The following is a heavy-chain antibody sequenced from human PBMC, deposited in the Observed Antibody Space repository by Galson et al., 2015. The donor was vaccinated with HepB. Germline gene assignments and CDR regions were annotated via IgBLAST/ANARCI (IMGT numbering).Heavy chain of an antibody. CDR3: ARSQLGDYVWGSYRYSYYFDY. Sequence: SETLSLTCAVYGGSFSGYYWSWIRQPPGKGLEWIGEINHSGSTNYNPSLKSRVTISVDTSKNQFSLKLSSVTAADTAVYYCARSQLGDYVWGSYRYSYYFDYWGQGTLVTVSS. CDR2: INHSGST. CDR1: GGSFSGYY. V-gene: IGHV4-34*01. J-gene: IGHJ4*02. D-gene: IGHD3-16*02.